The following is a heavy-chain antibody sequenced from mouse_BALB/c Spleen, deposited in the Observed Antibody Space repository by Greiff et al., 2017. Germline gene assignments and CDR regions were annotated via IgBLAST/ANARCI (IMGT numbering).Heavy chain of an antibody. J-gene: IGHJ1*01. D-gene: IGHD1-2*01. CDR2: IYPGDGDT. CDR3: AGATAHWYFDV. CDR1: GYAFSSSW. Sequence: QVQLQQSGPELVKPGASVKISCKASGYAFSSSWMNWVKQRPGQGLEWIGRIYPGDGDTNYNGKFKGKATLTADKSSSTAYMQLSSLTSVDAAVYFCAGATAHWYFDVWGAGTTVTVSS. V-gene: IGHV1-82*01.